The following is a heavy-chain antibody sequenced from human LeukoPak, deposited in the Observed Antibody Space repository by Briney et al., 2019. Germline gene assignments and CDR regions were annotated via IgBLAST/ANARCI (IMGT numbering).Heavy chain of an antibody. CDR2: ISWNSGSI. CDR3: AKGEGSSWYYYMDV. CDR1: GFTFDDYA. Sequence: GRSLRLSCAASGFTFDDYAMHWVRQAAAKGLEWVSGISWNSGSIGYADSVKGRFTISRDNAKNSLYLQMNSLRAEDTALYYCAKGEGSSWYYYMDVWGKGTTVTVSS. J-gene: IGHJ6*03. D-gene: IGHD6-13*01. V-gene: IGHV3-9*01.